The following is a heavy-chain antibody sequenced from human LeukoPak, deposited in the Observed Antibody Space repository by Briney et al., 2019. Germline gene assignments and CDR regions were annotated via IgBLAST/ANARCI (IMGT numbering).Heavy chain of an antibody. CDR1: GFTFSSYS. J-gene: IGHJ4*02. CDR2: ISSSSFYI. V-gene: IGHV3-21*01. D-gene: IGHD5-24*01. Sequence: GGSLRLSCAASGFTFSSYSMHWVRQAPGKGLEWVSSISSSSFYINYADSVKGRFTISRDNSKNTLYLQMNSLRDGDTAVYYCARGAETATLPDYWGQGALVTVS. CDR3: ARGAETATLPDY.